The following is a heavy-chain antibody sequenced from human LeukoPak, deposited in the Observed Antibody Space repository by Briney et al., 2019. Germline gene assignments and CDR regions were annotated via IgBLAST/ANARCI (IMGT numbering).Heavy chain of an antibody. V-gene: IGHV4-39*01. CDR3: ARHRTIYYDSSGYWV. CDR2: IYYSGIT. Sequence: KPSETLSLTCTVSGGSISSGFYYWAWIRQPPGKGLEWIGSIYYSGITYYNPSFKSPVTISIDTAKNQFSLKLSSVNAADTAVYYCARHRTIYYDSSGYWVWGQGTLVTVSS. CDR1: GGSISSGFYY. D-gene: IGHD3-22*01. J-gene: IGHJ4*02.